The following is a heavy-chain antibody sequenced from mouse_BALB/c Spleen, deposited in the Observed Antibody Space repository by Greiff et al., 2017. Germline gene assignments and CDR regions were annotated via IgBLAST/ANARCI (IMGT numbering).Heavy chain of an antibody. V-gene: IGHV1-80*01. Sequence: VHLVESGAELVRPGSSVKISCKASGYAFSSYWMNWVKQRPGQGLEWIGQIYPGDGDTNYNGKFKGKATLTADKSSSTAYMQLSSLTSEDSAVYFCARSYYAMDYWGQGTSVTVSS. J-gene: IGHJ4*01. CDR1: GYAFSSYW. CDR3: ARSYYAMDY. CDR2: IYPGDGDT.